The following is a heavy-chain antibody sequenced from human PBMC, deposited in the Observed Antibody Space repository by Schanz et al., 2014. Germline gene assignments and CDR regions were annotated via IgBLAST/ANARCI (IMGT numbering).Heavy chain of an antibody. CDR1: GFTFSNYG. J-gene: IGHJ4*02. Sequence: QVQLVESGGGVVQPGGSLRLSCAASGFTFSNYGIHWVRQAPGKGLEWVAVIYYDGGLRFFADSVRGRVTISRDNSNNMVYLQMNSLRAEDTAIYYCARVLGGDEGLDQWGQGTLVTVSS. D-gene: IGHD4-17*01. CDR3: ARVLGGDEGLDQ. CDR2: IYYDGGLR. V-gene: IGHV3-33*01.